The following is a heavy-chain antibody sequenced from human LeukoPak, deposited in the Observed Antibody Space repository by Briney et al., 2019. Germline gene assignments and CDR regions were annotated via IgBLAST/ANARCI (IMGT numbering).Heavy chain of an antibody. Sequence: PGGSLRLSCAASGFTFSSYGMHWVRQAPGKGLEWVAAIWYAGSNKYYADSVKGRFTISRDNSKNTLYLQMNSLRAEDTAVYYCAKDPRWDTNYYFDYWGQGTLVTVSS. D-gene: IGHD1-26*01. CDR3: AKDPRWDTNYYFDY. CDR2: IWYAGSNK. CDR1: GFTFSSYG. J-gene: IGHJ4*02. V-gene: IGHV3-33*06.